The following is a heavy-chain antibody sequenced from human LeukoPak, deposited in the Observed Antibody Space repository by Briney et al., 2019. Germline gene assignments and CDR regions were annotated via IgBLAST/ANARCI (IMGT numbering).Heavy chain of an antibody. D-gene: IGHD4-17*01. V-gene: IGHV4-38-2*02. Sequence: SETLSLTCTVSGYFISSGYYWGWIRQPPGKGLQWIGSIHHSGSTYYNPSLKSRVTISVDTSKNQFSLKLSSVTAADTAVYYCATGPVDYGDWSYYMDVWGKGTTVTVSS. J-gene: IGHJ6*03. CDR2: IHHSGST. CDR1: GYFISSGYY. CDR3: ATGPVDYGDWSYYMDV.